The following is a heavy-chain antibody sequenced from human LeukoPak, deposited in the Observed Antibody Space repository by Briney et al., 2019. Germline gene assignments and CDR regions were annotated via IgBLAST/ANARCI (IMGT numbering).Heavy chain of an antibody. CDR3: ARVSRSGYYGPFDS. J-gene: IGHJ4*02. D-gene: IGHD3-22*01. Sequence: ASVKVSCKASGYTFTGYYMHWVRQAPGQGLEWMGWINPNSGGTNYTQKFQGRVTMTRDTSISTAYMELSRLRSDDTAVYYCARVSRSGYYGPFDSWGQGTLVTVSS. V-gene: IGHV1-2*02. CDR2: INPNSGGT. CDR1: GYTFTGYY.